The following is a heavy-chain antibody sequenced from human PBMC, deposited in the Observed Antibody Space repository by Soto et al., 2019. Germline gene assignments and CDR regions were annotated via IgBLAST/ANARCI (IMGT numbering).Heavy chain of an antibody. CDR1: GFTFSSYW. D-gene: IGHD4-17*01. CDR3: ARDGYYDYGDYVPHDY. J-gene: IGHJ4*02. V-gene: IGHV3-7*01. Sequence: GGSLRLSCAASGFTFSSYWMSWVRQAPGKGLEWVANIKQDGSEKYYVDSVKGRFTISRDNAKNSLYLQMNSLRAEDTAVYYCARDGYYDYGDYVPHDYWGQGTLVTVSS. CDR2: IKQDGSEK.